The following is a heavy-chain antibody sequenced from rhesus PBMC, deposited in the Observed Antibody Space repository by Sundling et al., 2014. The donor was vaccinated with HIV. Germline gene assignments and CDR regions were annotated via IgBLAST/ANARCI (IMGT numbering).Heavy chain of an antibody. D-gene: IGHD6-31*01. V-gene: IGHV4-106*01. CDR1: GGSISVGFQ. CDR2: IYGSSWST. Sequence: QVQLQESGPGLVKPSETLSLTCGVSGGSISVGFQWSWVRQPPGQGLEWIGNIYGSSWSTNYNPSLKSRVTISTDTSKNQLSLKLTSVTAADTAVYYCVRDLVRIYYFDYWGQGVLVTVSS. CDR3: VRDLVRIYYFDY. J-gene: IGHJ4*01.